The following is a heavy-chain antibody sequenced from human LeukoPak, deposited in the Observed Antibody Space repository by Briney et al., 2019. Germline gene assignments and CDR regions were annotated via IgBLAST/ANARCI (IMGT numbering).Heavy chain of an antibody. CDR3: ARAYYYDSSGYYYSPGPFDY. J-gene: IGHJ4*02. CDR1: GFTFSSYW. CDR2: INSDGSST. D-gene: IGHD3-22*01. Sequence: GGSLRLSCAASGFTFSSYWMHWVRQAPGKGLVWVSRINSDGSSTSYADSVKGRFTISRDNAKNTLYLQMNSLRAEDTAVYYCARAYYYDSSGYYYSPGPFDYWGQGTLVTVSS. V-gene: IGHV3-74*01.